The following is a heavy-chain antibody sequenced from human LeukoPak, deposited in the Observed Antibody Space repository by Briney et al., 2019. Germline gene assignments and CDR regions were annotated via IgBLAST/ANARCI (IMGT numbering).Heavy chain of an antibody. CDR3: ARGRGLWFGESIYGMDV. CDR1: GYSISSGYY. D-gene: IGHD3-10*01. V-gene: IGHV4-38-2*01. J-gene: IGHJ6*04. Sequence: SETLSLTCAVSGYSISSGYYWGWIRQPPGKGLEWIGSMYHSGSTNYNPSLKSRVTISVDTSKNQFSLKLSSVTAADTAVYYCARGRGLWFGESIYGMDVWGKGTTVTVSS. CDR2: MYHSGST.